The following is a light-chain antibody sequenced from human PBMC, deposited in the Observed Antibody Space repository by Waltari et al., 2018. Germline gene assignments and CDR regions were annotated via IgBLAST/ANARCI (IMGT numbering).Light chain of an antibody. V-gene: IGKV3-11*01. CDR1: QSINSY. CDR2: DAS. J-gene: IGKJ5*01. Sequence: VLTQSPATLSLSPGERATLSCRASQSINSYVAWYQQKPGQAPRLLIYDASNRATGVPARFSGSGSGSDFTLTISSLDPEDFAVYYCQQRYNWPLTFGQGTRLEIK. CDR3: QQRYNWPLT.